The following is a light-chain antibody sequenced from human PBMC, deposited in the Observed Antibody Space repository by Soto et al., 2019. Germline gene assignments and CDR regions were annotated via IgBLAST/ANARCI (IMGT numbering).Light chain of an antibody. J-gene: IGKJ5*01. CDR3: QQYNNWPTIT. CDR1: QSGSSD. V-gene: IGKV3-15*01. CDR2: GTS. Sequence: IVLTQSSDSIPLSTGEFATLSWRASQSGSSDLAWYQQKPGQAPRLLIYGTSTRAPGIQPRFSGSGSGTEFTLNISSLQSEDFALYYCQQYNNWPTITVGQGTRLEI.